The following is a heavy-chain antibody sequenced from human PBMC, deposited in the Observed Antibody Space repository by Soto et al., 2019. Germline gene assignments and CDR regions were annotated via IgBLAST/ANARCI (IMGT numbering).Heavy chain of an antibody. CDR3: ARPHSSGYYSDAFDI. J-gene: IGHJ3*02. D-gene: IGHD3-22*01. V-gene: IGHV3-33*01. Sequence: SLRLSCAASGFTFSSYGMHWVRQAPGKGLEWVAVIWYDGSNKYYADSVKGRFTISRDNSKNTLYLQMNSLRAEDTAVYYCARPHSSGYYSDAFDIWGQGTMVTVSS. CDR2: IWYDGSNK. CDR1: GFTFSSYG.